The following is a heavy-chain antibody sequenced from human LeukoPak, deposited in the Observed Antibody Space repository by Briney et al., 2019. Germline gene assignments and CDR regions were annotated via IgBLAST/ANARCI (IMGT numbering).Heavy chain of an antibody. Sequence: SETLSLTCTVSGGAIRSYYWSWIRQPPGKGLEWIGYMHYSGNANYKSSLKSRATMSVDTSKNQISLRLSSVTAADTAVYYCAAGYCSGGGCYAFDYRGQGTLVTVSS. CDR1: GGAIRSYY. V-gene: IGHV4-59*01. J-gene: IGHJ4*02. CDR2: MHYSGNA. CDR3: AAGYCSGGGCYAFDY. D-gene: IGHD2-15*01.